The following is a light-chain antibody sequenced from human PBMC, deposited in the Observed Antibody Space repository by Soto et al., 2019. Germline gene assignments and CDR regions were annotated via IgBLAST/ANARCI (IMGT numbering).Light chain of an antibody. CDR3: QQYNNWPIT. Sequence: ETGMSQSASTLAVSPGEETAHSSRASQSVSSNLAWYQQKPGQAPRLLIYGASTRATGTPARFSGSGSGTEFTLTISSLQSEDFEVYYCQQYNNWPITFGQGTRLEI. CDR2: GAS. J-gene: IGKJ5*01. V-gene: IGKV3-15*01. CDR1: QSVSSN.